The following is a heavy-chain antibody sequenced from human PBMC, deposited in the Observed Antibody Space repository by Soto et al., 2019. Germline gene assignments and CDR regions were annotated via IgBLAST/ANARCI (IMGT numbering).Heavy chain of an antibody. Sequence: ASVKVSCKASGYTFTSYGISWVRQAPGQGLEWMGWISAYNGNTNYAQKLQGRVTMTTDTSTSTAYMELRSLRSDDTAVYYCGREYSSAPGPCSGGQDPLLTVPS. CDR1: GYTFTSYG. D-gene: IGHD3-10*01. V-gene: IGHV1-18*01. CDR2: ISAYNGNT. J-gene: IGHJ1*01. CDR3: GREYSSAPGPCS.